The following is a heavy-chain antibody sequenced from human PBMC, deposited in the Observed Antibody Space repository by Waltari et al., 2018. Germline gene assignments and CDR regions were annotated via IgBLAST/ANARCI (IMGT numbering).Heavy chain of an antibody. CDR3: ARNQVETALGY. J-gene: IGHJ4*02. D-gene: IGHD2-21*02. V-gene: IGHV3-53*01. CDR1: GVTVSNNY. CDR2: IYSGGTT. Sequence: ELQLVESGGDLIQPGGSMRLACVASGVTVSNNYMTWLRQAPGKGLELVSLIYSGGTTYYADSVRGRFTISRDGSKNTVYLQMNSLRAEDTAVYFCARNQVETALGYWGQGTLVTVSS.